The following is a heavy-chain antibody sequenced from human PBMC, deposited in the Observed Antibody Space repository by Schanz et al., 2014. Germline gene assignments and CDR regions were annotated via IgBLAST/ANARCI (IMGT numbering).Heavy chain of an antibody. D-gene: IGHD6-6*01. CDR2: IIPILGIA. V-gene: IGHV1-69*04. CDR3: ARDQSPYTNSSDVRYFDY. CDR1: GGTFSSYA. J-gene: IGHJ4*02. Sequence: QVQLVQSGAEVKKPGSPVKVSCKSSGGTFSSYAISWVRQAPGQGLEWMGRIIPILGIANYAQKFQGRVTFTADKSTSTAYMELSSLKSEDTAVYYCARDQSPYTNSSDVRYFDYWGQGSLVTVSS.